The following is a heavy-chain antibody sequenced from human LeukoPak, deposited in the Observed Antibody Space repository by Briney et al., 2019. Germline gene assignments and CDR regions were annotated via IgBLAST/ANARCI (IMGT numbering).Heavy chain of an antibody. J-gene: IGHJ3*02. D-gene: IGHD3-10*01. CDR1: GFNFGDYY. Sequence: GGSLRLSCAASGFNFGDYYMSWIRQAPGKGLEWISYINNNGNIIYYADSVKGRFTTSRDNGNNSVYLQINSPRAEDTAVYFCARDREKFGSVDVFEIWGQGTTVTVPS. CDR3: ARDREKFGSVDVFEI. CDR2: INNNGNII. V-gene: IGHV3-11*01.